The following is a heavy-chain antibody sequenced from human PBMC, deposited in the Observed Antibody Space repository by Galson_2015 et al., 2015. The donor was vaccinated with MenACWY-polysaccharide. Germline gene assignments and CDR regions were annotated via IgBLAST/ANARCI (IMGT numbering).Heavy chain of an antibody. D-gene: IGHD2-2*01. J-gene: IGHJ3*02. CDR2: IYHTGTT. Sequence: ETLSLTCAVSGGSISGNHWWRWVRQPPGQGLEWIGEIYHTGTTNYNKSLASRLTISVKKSQSQYSMKLSSVTAADTAVYYCARRYRYATSDYYPAFDMWGQGTMVTVSS. CDR3: ARRYRYATSDYYPAFDM. V-gene: IGHV4-4*02. CDR1: GGSISGNHW.